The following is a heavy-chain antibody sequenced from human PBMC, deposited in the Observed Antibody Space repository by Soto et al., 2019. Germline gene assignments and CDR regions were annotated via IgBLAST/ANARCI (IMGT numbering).Heavy chain of an antibody. V-gene: IGHV3-23*01. J-gene: IGHJ3*02. CDR3: AKSTEVDAFDI. CDR1: GFTFSNFA. Sequence: GGSLRLSCVASGFTFSNFAMNWVRQAPGKRLEWVSRISESGGNTHYADSVKGRFTVSRENSKNTLYLSMNRLRAEDAAVYYCAKSTEVDAFDIWGQGTTVTVSS. CDR2: ISESGGNT.